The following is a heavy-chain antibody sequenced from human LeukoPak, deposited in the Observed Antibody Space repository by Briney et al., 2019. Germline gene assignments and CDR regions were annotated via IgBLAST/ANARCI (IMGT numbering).Heavy chain of an antibody. V-gene: IGHV3-48*04. CDR2: ISSASGSI. D-gene: IGHD2-2*01. Sequence: GGSLRLSCVASGFTFSSNSMNWVRQAPGKGLEWVSYISSASGSIYYADSVKGRFTVSRDNAKNSLFLQMNSLRAEDTAVYYCARLPAYCSNTSCYYDYWGQGTLVTVSS. CDR1: GFTFSSNS. CDR3: ARLPAYCSNTSCYYDY. J-gene: IGHJ4*02.